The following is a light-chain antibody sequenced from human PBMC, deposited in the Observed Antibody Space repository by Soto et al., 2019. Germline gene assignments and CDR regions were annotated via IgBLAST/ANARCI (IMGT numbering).Light chain of an antibody. J-gene: IGKJ4*01. CDR3: QQLNSYPVT. CDR2: ATS. CDR1: QGLTSY. V-gene: IGKV1-9*01. Sequence: DIQLTQSPSFLYASVGDRVTITCRASQGLTSYFAWYQQKPGKAPKLLLYATSTLQSVFPSSLSCSRSGAEFTLKITRLNPENIATYYGQQLNSYPVTCGGGTRVEIK.